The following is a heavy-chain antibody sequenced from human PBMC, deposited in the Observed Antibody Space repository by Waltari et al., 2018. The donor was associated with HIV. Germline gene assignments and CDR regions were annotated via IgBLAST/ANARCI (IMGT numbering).Heavy chain of an antibody. CDR2: NYTSGRT. J-gene: IGHJ6*02. D-gene: IGHD3-22*01. V-gene: IGHV4-4*07. Sequence: QVQLQESGPGLVKPSETLSLTCTVSGGSISSYYWSWIRQPAGKGLEWIGRNYTSGRTNNNPPLKSRVTVSVSTSKNQFSLKLGSVNAADTAVYYCAREPNYYDSSGYQPPYYYYGMDVWGQGTTVTVSS. CDR3: AREPNYYDSSGYQPPYYYYGMDV. CDR1: GGSISSYY.